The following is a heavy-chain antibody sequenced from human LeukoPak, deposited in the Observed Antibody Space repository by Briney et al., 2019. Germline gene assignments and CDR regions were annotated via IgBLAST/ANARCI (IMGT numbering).Heavy chain of an antibody. CDR2: ISYDGSNK. CDR1: GFTFSSYG. J-gene: IGHJ6*02. V-gene: IGHV3-30*03. Sequence: PGRSLRLSCAASGFTFSSYGMHWVRQAPGKGLEWVAVISYDGSNKYYADSVKGRFTISRDNSKNTLYLQMDSLRPGDTAVYSCARGLMVRGVSHGLDVWGQGTTVTVSS. CDR3: ARGLMVRGVSHGLDV. D-gene: IGHD3-10*01.